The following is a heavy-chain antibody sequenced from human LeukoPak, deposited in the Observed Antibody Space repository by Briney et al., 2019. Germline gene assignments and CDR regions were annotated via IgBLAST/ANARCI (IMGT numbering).Heavy chain of an antibody. CDR3: ARDGCSGGSCED. D-gene: IGHD2-15*01. J-gene: IGHJ4*02. CDR1: GFTFSSYE. CDR2: IRSSGSTI. Sequence: GGSLRLSCAASGFTFSSYEMNWVRQAPGKGLEWVSYIRSSGSTIYYADSVKGRFTISRDNTKNSLYLQMDSLRAEDAAVYYCARDGCSGGSCEDWGQGTLVTVSS. V-gene: IGHV3-48*03.